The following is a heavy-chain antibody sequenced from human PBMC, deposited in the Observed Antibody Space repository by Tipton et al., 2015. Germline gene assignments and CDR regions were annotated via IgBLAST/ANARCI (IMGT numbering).Heavy chain of an antibody. CDR2: IKTKVYGGTI. CDR3: TTDPSPPGSDSNSDF. J-gene: IGHJ4*02. D-gene: IGHD4-11*01. V-gene: IGHV3-15*07. CDR1: GFSFSDAW. Sequence: SLRLSCAASGFSFSDAWMNWVRQAPGKGLEWVGRIKTKVYGGTIDYAAPVRGRFTISTDGSKNTLYLQMTSLRVEDTGVYYCTTDPSPPGSDSNSDFWGQGTLVTVSS.